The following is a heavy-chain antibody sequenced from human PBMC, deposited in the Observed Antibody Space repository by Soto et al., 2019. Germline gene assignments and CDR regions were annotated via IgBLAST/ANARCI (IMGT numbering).Heavy chain of an antibody. V-gene: IGHV1-2*04. CDR2: INPNSGGT. J-gene: IGHJ4*02. Sequence: ASVKVSCKASGYTFTSYGISWVRQAPGQGLEWMGWINPNSGGTNYAQKFQGWVTMTRDTSISTAYMELSRLRSDDTAVYYCARPYSSSDTYYFDYWGQGTLVTVSS. CDR3: ARPYSSSDTYYFDY. D-gene: IGHD6-13*01. CDR1: GYTFTSYG.